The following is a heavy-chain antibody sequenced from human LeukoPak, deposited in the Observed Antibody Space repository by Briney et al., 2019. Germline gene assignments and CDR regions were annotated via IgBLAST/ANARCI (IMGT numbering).Heavy chain of an antibody. Sequence: GGSLRLSCAASGFTFSSYWMSWVRQAPGKGLEWVANIKQDGSEKYYVDSMKGRFTISRDNAKNSLYLQMNSLRAEDTAVYYCARAQPGYSYGYDYWGQGTLVTVSS. D-gene: IGHD5-18*01. CDR1: GFTFSSYW. CDR2: IKQDGSEK. CDR3: ARAQPGYSYGYDY. J-gene: IGHJ4*02. V-gene: IGHV3-7*01.